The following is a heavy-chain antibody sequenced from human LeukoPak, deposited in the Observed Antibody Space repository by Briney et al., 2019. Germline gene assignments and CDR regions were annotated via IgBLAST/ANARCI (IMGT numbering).Heavy chain of an antibody. CDR3: ARDGDAPGTTDWYFDL. CDR2: ISGSGSVI. CDR1: GFTFRNYE. V-gene: IGHV3-48*03. D-gene: IGHD2-21*02. Sequence: RPGRSLRLSCVASGFTFRNYEMNWVRQAPGKGLEWISYISGSGSVIKYADSVKGRFTIPRDNADNSLFLQMNGLRAEDTAVYYCARDGDAPGTTDWYFDLWGRGTLATVSS. J-gene: IGHJ2*01.